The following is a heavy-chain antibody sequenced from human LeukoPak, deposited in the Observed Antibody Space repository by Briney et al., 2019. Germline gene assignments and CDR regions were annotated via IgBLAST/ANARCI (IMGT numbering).Heavy chain of an antibody. Sequence: PGGSLRLSCAASGFTFNSYAMTWVRQAPGKGLQWVSTISGGGGGTYYEDSVKGRFTVSRDNSKNTLYLQMDSLRVEDTAVYYCAKGPDYYDSSGYWHYYGMDVWGQGTTVTVSS. J-gene: IGHJ6*02. CDR2: ISGGGGGT. D-gene: IGHD3-22*01. V-gene: IGHV3-23*01. CDR1: GFTFNSYA. CDR3: AKGPDYYDSSGYWHYYGMDV.